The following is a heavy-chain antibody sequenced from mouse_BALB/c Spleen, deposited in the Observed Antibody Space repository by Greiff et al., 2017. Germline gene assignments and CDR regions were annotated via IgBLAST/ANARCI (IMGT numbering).Heavy chain of an antibody. CDR3: TRYYGSSYAMDY. Sequence: QVQLQQSGAELVRPGASVTLSCKASGYTFTDYEMHWVKQTPVHGLEWIGAIDPETGGTAYNQKFKGKATLTADKSSSTAYMELRSLTSEDSAVYYCTRYYGSSYAMDYWGQGTSVTVSS. D-gene: IGHD1-1*01. CDR2: IDPETGGT. CDR1: GYTFTDYE. J-gene: IGHJ4*01. V-gene: IGHV1-15*01.